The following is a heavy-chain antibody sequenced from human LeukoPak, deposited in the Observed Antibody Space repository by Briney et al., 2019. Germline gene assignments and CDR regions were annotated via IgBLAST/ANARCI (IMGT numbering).Heavy chain of an antibody. CDR2: INPSGGAT. CDR3: AGHSDLGSGSHYPYYYLMDV. CDR1: GYTFTSYY. J-gene: IGHJ6*02. D-gene: IGHD3-10*01. V-gene: IGHV1-46*01. Sequence: GASVKVSCKASGYTFTSYYMHWVRQAPGQGLEGMGIINPSGGATSYAQKFQGRVAMIGDTSTSTVYMQMSSMRIDDTAVYYCAGHSDLGSGSHYPYYYLMDVWGQGTTVTVSS.